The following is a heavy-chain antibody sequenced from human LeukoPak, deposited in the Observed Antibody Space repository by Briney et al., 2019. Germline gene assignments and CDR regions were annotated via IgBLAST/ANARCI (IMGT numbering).Heavy chain of an antibody. CDR2: INSDGSST. V-gene: IGHV3-74*01. CDR1: RFTFSSYW. J-gene: IGHJ4*02. Sequence: GGSLRLSCAASRFTFSSYWMHWVRQAPGKGLVWVSRINSDGSSTRYADSVKGRFTISRDNAKNTLYLQMNSLRAEDTAVYYCAGGWDYFDYWGQGTLVTVSS. CDR3: AGGWDYFDY. D-gene: IGHD1-26*01.